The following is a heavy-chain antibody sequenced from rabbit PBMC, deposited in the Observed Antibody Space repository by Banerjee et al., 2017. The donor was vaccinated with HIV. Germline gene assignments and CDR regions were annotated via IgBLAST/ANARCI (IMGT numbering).Heavy chain of an antibody. CDR3: ARDTSVYGGVFSS. D-gene: IGHD1-1*01. V-gene: IGHV1S45*01. J-gene: IGHJ4*01. CDR2: IDTYSVNT. CDR1: GFSFSSSYY. Sequence: QEQLEESGGDLVKPEGSLTLTCTASGFSFSSSYYMCWVRQTPGKGLEWIACIDTYSVNTYYASWAKGRFTISKTSSTTVTLQMTSLIAADTATYFCARDTSVYGGVFSSWGPGSLVTVS.